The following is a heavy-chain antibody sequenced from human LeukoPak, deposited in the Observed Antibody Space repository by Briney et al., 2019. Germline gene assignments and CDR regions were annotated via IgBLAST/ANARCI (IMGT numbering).Heavy chain of an antibody. CDR2: ISKSGTTT. D-gene: IGHD2-2*01. V-gene: IGHV3-48*04. CDR1: GFTFSSYW. J-gene: IGHJ4*02. CDR3: ARAGFDCSSSSCYEYYFDY. Sequence: PGGSLRLSCAASGFTFSSYWMSWVRQAPGKGLEWVSYISKSGTTTYYADSVKGRLTISRDNANNSLYLHMNSLKGEDTAVYYCARAGFDCSSSSCYEYYFDYWGQGTLITVSS.